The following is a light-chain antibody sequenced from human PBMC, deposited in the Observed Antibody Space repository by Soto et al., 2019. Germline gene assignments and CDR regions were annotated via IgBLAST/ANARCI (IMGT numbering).Light chain of an antibody. V-gene: IGKV3-20*01. J-gene: IGKJ1*01. CDR1: QSVRSMY. Sequence: EIVLTQSPGTLSLSPGERATLSCRASQSVRSMYLAWYQQKPGQAPRLLIYGASSRATGIPDRFSGSGSGTDFTLTISRLEPEDFAVYYCQQYGDSPTFGQGTKVDIK. CDR3: QQYGDSPT. CDR2: GAS.